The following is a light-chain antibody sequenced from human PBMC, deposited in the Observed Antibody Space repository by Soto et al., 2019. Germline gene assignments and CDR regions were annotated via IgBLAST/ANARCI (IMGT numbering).Light chain of an antibody. CDR3: QQRRAWPRV. CDR2: DAS. V-gene: IGKV3-11*01. Sequence: EIVLTQSPATLSLSPGERATLSCRASQSVGTYFVWYQQKPGQAPRLLIYDASKRAIGIPDRFSGSGSGTDFTLTISSLEPGDSAVYYCQQRRAWPRVFGGGTRME. J-gene: IGKJ4*01. CDR1: QSVGTY.